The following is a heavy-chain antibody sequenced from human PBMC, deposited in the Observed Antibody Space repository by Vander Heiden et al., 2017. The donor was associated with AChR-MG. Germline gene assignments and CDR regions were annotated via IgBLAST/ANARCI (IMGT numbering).Heavy chain of an antibody. J-gene: IGHJ6*02. Sequence: QVQLVQSGAQVKKPGASAKVSCKVSGHTLTELSIHWVRQAPGKGLEWMGGFDPEDDETIYAQKFQGRVTMTEDTSTDTVYMELSSLKFEDTAVYYCATVGAAATTYIYFYYGMDVWGQGTTVTVSS. V-gene: IGHV1-24*01. CDR3: ATVGAAATTYIYFYYGMDV. CDR2: FDPEDDET. D-gene: IGHD6-13*01. CDR1: GHTLTELS.